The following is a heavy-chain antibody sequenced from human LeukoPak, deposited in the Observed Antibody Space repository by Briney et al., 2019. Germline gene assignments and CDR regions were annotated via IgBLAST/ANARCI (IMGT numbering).Heavy chain of an antibody. CDR3: ARVSPIVGAFDY. V-gene: IGHV4-59*01. Sequence: SETLSLTCTVSGGSISSYYWSWIRQPPGKGLEWIGYIYYSGSTNYNPSLKSRVTISVDTSKNQFSLKLSSVTAADTAVYYCARVSPIVGAFDYWGQGTLVTVSS. CDR1: GGSISSYY. D-gene: IGHD1-26*01. J-gene: IGHJ4*02. CDR2: IYYSGST.